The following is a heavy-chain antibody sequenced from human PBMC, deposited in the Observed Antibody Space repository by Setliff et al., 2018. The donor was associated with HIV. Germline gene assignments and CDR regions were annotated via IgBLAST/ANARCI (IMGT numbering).Heavy chain of an antibody. CDR3: ARNPYYYDM. Sequence: SETLSLTCTVSGDSISGSDYYWAWIRQPPGKGLEWIGSVYYNGVTYYNPSLKSRVTISVDTSKNQFSLRLNSVSAADTAVYYCARNPYYYDMWGQGTLVTVSS. J-gene: IGHJ4*02. CDR1: GDSISGSDYY. CDR2: VYYNGVT. D-gene: IGHD3-22*01. V-gene: IGHV4-39*01.